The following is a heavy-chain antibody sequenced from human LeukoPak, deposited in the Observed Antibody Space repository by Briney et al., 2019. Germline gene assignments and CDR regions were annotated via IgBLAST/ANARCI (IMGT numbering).Heavy chain of an antibody. CDR2: ISYDGGNK. Sequence: GGSLRLSCAASGFTFSRSAMHWVRQAPGKGLEWVAIISYDGGNKYYTDSVKGRFTISRDNAKNSLYLQMNSLRAEDTAVYYCAELGITMIGGVWGKGTTVTISS. V-gene: IGHV3-30*04. J-gene: IGHJ6*04. CDR1: GFTFSRSA. D-gene: IGHD3-10*02. CDR3: AELGITMIGGV.